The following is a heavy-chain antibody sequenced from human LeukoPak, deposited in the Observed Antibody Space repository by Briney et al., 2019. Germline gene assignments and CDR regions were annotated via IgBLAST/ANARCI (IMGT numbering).Heavy chain of an antibody. CDR1: GFTFSSYW. V-gene: IGHV3-7*01. D-gene: IGHD3-10*01. Sequence: GGSLRLSCTASGFTFSSYWMSWVRQAPGKGLEWVANIKQDGSEKYYVDSVKGRFTISRDNAKNSLYLQMNSLRPDDTAVYYCAKGGVWFGNSNPWGQGTLVTVSS. J-gene: IGHJ5*02. CDR3: AKGGVWFGNSNP. CDR2: IKQDGSEK.